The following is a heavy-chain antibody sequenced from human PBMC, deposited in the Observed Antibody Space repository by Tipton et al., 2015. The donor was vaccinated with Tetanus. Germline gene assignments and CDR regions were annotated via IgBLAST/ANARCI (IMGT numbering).Heavy chain of an antibody. CDR2: ISVYNGNT. CDR1: GYTFTTYG. Sequence: QLVQSGAEVKEPGASVKVSCKASGYTFTTYGISWVRQAPGQGLEWMGWISVYNGNTNYGQNVQGRVTMTTDTPTSTAYMELRSLRSDDTAVYYCARVPTNPLAVDRPTDYWGQGTLVTVSS. D-gene: IGHD6-19*01. CDR3: ARVPTNPLAVDRPTDY. J-gene: IGHJ4*02. V-gene: IGHV1-18*01.